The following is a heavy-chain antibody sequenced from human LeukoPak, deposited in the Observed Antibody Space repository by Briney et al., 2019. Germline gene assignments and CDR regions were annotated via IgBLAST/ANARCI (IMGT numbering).Heavy chain of an antibody. J-gene: IGHJ6*03. CDR2: IIPIFGTA. CDR3: ARAVGGGSGSYYFLPNYYYYYYMDV. Sequence: GASVKVSCKASGGTFSSYAISWERQAPGQGLEWMGGIIPIFGTANYAQKFQGRVTMTRNTSISTAYMELSSLRSEDTAVYYCARAVGGGSGSYYFLPNYYYYYYMDVWGKGTTVTISS. V-gene: IGHV1-69*05. CDR1: GGTFSSYA. D-gene: IGHD3-10*01.